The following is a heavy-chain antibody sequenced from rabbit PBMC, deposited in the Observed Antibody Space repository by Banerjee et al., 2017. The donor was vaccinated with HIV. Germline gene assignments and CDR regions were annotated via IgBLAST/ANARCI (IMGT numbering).Heavy chain of an antibody. CDR2: IYPGSGST. Sequence: QEQLEESGGDLVKPEGSLTLTCTASGFSFNNNYVMCWVRQAPGKGLEWIACIYPGSGSTYYASWAKGRFTGSKTSSTTVTLQMTSLTAADTATYFCARTIADYGAGFDLWGPGTLVTVS. D-gene: IGHD7-1*01. J-gene: IGHJ4*01. CDR3: ARTIADYGAGFDL. CDR1: GFSFNNNYV. V-gene: IGHV1S45*01.